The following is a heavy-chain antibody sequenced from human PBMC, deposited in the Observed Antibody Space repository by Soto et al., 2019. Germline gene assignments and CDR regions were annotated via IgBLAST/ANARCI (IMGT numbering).Heavy chain of an antibody. CDR1: GGTFSSYA. J-gene: IGHJ3*02. D-gene: IGHD3-16*02. V-gene: IGHV1-69*13. Sequence: SVKVSCKASGGTFSSYAISWVRQAPGQGLEWMGGIIPIFGTANYAQKFQGRVTITADESTSTAYMELSSLRSEDTAVYYCVCSGGVIVVREGAFDIWGQGTMVTVSS. CDR2: IIPIFGTA. CDR3: VCSGGVIVVREGAFDI.